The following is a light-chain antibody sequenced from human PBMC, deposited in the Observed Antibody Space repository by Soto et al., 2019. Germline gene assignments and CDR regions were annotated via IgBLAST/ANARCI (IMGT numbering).Light chain of an antibody. V-gene: IGLV2-14*01. CDR3: SSYTSSSTLLYV. J-gene: IGLJ1*01. CDR2: HVS. CDR1: SSDVGGYNY. Sequence: QSALTQPASVSGSPGQSITISCTGTSSDVGGYNYVSWYQQHPGKAPKLMIYHVSNRPSGVSNRFSGSKSGNTASLTISGLQAEDEADYYGSSYTSSSTLLYVFGTGTKLTVL.